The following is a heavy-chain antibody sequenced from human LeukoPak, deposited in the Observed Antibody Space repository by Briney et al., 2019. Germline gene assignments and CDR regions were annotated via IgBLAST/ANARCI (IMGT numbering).Heavy chain of an antibody. CDR1: GDSISGYY. V-gene: IGHV4-59*08. Sequence: SETLSLTCTVSGDSISGYYWSWLPQPPGKGLEWIGYIYYSGNTNFNPSLKSRVTISVDTSKNQFSLKLSFVTAADTAVYFCARAAATTRNGFGYWGQGTLVTVSS. J-gene: IGHJ4*02. CDR2: IYYSGNT. D-gene: IGHD1-26*01. CDR3: ARAAATTRNGFGY.